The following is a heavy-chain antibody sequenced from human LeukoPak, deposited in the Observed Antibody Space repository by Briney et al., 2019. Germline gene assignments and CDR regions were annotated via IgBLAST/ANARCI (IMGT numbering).Heavy chain of an antibody. J-gene: IGHJ3*02. CDR2: ISAYNGNT. Sequence: GASVKVSCKASGYTFTSYGISWVRQAPGQGLEWMGWISAYNGNTNYAQKPQGRVTMTTDTSTSTAYVELRSLRSDDTAVYYCARGRLDSSSWYGADAFDIWGQGTMVTVSS. CDR1: GYTFTSYG. D-gene: IGHD6-13*01. V-gene: IGHV1-18*01. CDR3: ARGRLDSSSWYGADAFDI.